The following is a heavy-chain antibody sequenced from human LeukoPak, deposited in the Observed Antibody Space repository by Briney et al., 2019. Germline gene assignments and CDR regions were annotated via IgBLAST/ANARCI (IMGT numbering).Heavy chain of an antibody. CDR1: GYTFTSYY. CDR3: ARDSAGSITMIVVAPQWRFDY. D-gene: IGHD3-22*01. J-gene: IGHJ4*02. Sequence: ASVKVSCKASGYTFTSYYMHWVRQAPGQGLEWMGIINPSGGSTSYAQKFQGRVIMTRDMSTSTVYMDLSSLRSEDAAVYYRARDSAGSITMIVVAPQWRFDYWGQGTLVTVSS. CDR2: INPSGGST. V-gene: IGHV1-46*01.